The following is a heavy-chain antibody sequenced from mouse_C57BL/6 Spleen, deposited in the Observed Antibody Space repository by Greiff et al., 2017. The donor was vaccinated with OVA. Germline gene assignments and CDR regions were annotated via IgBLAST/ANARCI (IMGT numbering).Heavy chain of an antibody. V-gene: IGHV1-82*01. J-gene: IGHJ2*01. D-gene: IGHD2-3*01. CDR3: ARVDGY. Sequence: QVQLQQSGPELVKPGATVKISCKASGYALSSSWMNWVKQRPGKGLEWIGRIYPGDGDTNYNGKFKGKATLTADKSSSTAYMQLSSLTSEDSAVYFCARVDGYWGQGTTLTVSS. CDR1: GYALSSSW. CDR2: IYPGDGDT.